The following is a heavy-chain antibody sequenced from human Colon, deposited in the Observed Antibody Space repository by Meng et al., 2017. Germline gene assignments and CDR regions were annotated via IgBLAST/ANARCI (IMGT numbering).Heavy chain of an antibody. CDR2: ILYDGSNK. CDR1: GFTFSSYA. CDR3: ASEFSDSGYDYYYYYGMDV. J-gene: IGHJ6*02. Sequence: GESLKISCAASGFTFSSYAMHWVRQAPGKGLEWVAVILYDGSNKYYAESMMGRFTISRDNSKNTLYLQMNSLRAEDTAVYYCASEFSDSGYDYYYYYGMDVWGQGTTVTVSS. D-gene: IGHD5-12*01. V-gene: IGHV3-30*04.